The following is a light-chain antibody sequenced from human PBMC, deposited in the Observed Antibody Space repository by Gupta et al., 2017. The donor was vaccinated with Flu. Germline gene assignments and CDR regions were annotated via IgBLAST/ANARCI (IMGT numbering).Light chain of an antibody. CDR2: AAS. Sequence: DIQITQSPSSLSASLGDRVTITCRASQSINTSLNWYQQKAGKDPKLLVYAASSLQSGVTSRFSGSGSEKDFTLTISSRQQEDFATYYCQQTDSHPQWTFGQGTKVEV. CDR3: QQTDSHPQWT. V-gene: IGKV1-39*01. CDR1: QSINTS. J-gene: IGKJ1*01.